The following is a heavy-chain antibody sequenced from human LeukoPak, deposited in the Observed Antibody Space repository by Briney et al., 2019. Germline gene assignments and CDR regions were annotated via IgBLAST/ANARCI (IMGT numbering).Heavy chain of an antibody. CDR1: GFTFRTHS. D-gene: IGHD2/OR15-2a*01. CDR2: ISGSSDDI. V-gene: IGHV3-21*06. CDR3: ARDLRSSPPYFLYYMDV. Sequence: PGGSLRLSCAASGFTFRTHSMSWVRQAPGKGLEWVSFISGSSDDIYYADSVKGRFTISRDNAKNSLFLQMNSLGVEDTAVCYCARDLRSSPPYFLYYMDVWGKGTTVTVSS. J-gene: IGHJ6*03.